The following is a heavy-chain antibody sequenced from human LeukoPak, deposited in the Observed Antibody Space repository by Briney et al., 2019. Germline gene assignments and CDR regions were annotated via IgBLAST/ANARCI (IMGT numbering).Heavy chain of an antibody. D-gene: IGHD4-17*01. Sequence: GASVKVSCKASGGTFSSYAISWVRQAPGQGLEWMGRITPILGIANYAQKFQGRVTITADKSTSTAYMELSSLRSEDTAVYYCARDPVGDSLRPPPTHYYYYYGMDVWGQGTTVTVSS. V-gene: IGHV1-69*04. CDR2: ITPILGIA. CDR1: GGTFSSYA. J-gene: IGHJ6*02. CDR3: ARDPVGDSLRPPPTHYYYYYGMDV.